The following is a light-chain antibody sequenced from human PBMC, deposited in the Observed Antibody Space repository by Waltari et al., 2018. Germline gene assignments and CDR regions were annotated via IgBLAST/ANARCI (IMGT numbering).Light chain of an antibody. J-gene: IGLJ2*01. CDR3: SSYAGGNNLV. V-gene: IGLV2-8*01. Sequence: QSALTQPPSASGSPGQSVTISCTGSGNERGCDTYFSWYQQHPGKAPKLLIHEVNKWPSGAPDRFSGSKSGNTASLTVSGLQAEDEADYYCSSYAGGNNLVFGGGTKLTVL. CDR1: GNERGCDTY. CDR2: EVN.